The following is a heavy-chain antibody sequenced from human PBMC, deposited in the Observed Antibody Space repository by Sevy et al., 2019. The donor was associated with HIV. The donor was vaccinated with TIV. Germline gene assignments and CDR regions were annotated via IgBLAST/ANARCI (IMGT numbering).Heavy chain of an antibody. CDR3: ASVGYCRGGTCFSGFYYAMDV. V-gene: IGHV3-53*01. D-gene: IGHD2-15*01. CDR2: VYSGGAT. J-gene: IGHJ6*02. Sequence: GGSLRLSCAVSGFTLTNEFFSWVRQAPGKGLEWVAVVYSGGATYYADSVKGGFTISRVKSKSTLYIQMKSLRAEDTAVYYCASVGYCRGGTCFSGFYYAMDVWGQGTTVTVSS. CDR1: GFTLTNEF.